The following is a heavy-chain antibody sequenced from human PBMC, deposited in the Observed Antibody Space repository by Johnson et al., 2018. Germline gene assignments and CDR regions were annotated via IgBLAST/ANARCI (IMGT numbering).Heavy chain of an antibody. CDR2: MSYDGSDK. CDR3: AKVLSMVTYFWFGMDV. J-gene: IGHJ6*02. V-gene: IGHV3-30*18. D-gene: IGHD5-18*01. CDR1: GFSFRTYA. Sequence: VQLVESGGGVVQPGTSLRLSCATSGFSFRTYAMHWIRQAPGKGLEWVAGMSYDGSDKYYADSVKGRFTISRDNAKNTLYLQMNRLRPEDTALYYCAKVLSMVTYFWFGMDVWGQGTTVTVSS.